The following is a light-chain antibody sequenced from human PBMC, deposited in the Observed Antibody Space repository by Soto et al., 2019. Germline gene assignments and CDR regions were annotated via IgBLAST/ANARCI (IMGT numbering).Light chain of an antibody. CDR2: GTS. CDR1: QSVTSSY. CDR3: QQYGNSRA. Sequence: EIVLTQSPGTLSLYPGERATLSCRASQSVTSSYLAWYQQKPGQAPRLLIYGTSNRATGIPDRFSGSGSGTDFTLTISRLEPEDFAVYYCQQYGNSRAFGQGTKVEIK. J-gene: IGKJ1*01. V-gene: IGKV3-20*01.